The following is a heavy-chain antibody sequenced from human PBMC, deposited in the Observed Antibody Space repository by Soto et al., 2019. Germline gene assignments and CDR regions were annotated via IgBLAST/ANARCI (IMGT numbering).Heavy chain of an antibody. Sequence: ASVKVSCKASGGTFSSYAISWVRQAPGQGLEWMGGIIPIFGTANYAQKFQGRVTITADESTSTAYMELSSLRSEDTAVYYCACHTGYSSGWYEFLGYWGQGTLVTVSS. CDR2: IIPIFGTA. CDR1: GGTFSSYA. V-gene: IGHV1-69*13. CDR3: ACHTGYSSGWYEFLGY. D-gene: IGHD6-19*01. J-gene: IGHJ4*02.